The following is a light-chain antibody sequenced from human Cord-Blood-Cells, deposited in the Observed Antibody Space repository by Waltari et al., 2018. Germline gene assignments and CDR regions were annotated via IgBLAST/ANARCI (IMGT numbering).Light chain of an antibody. V-gene: IGLV3-1*01. CDR3: QAWDSSTAV. CDR1: KLGEKY. Sequence: SYALTQPPPVSVSPGQTASITCSGDKLGEKYACWYQHKPGQSPVLGIYQDSKRPAGIPERVSGSNSGNTATLTISGTQAMDEADYYCQAWDSSTAVFGGGTKLTVL. J-gene: IGLJ2*01. CDR2: QDS.